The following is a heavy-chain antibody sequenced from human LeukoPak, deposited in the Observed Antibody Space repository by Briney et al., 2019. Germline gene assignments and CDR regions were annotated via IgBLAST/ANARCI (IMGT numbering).Heavy chain of an antibody. CDR3: ARQEYCSGGSCYTWFDP. CDR2: IYPGDSDT. J-gene: IGHJ5*02. D-gene: IGHD2-15*01. Sequence: GESLQISCKASGYSFSNYWINWVRQMPGKGLEWMGVIYPGDSDTRYSPSFQGQVTISADKSISTAYLQWSSLKASDTAMYYCARQEYCSGGSCYTWFDPWGQGTLVIVSS. CDR1: GYSFSNYW. V-gene: IGHV5-51*01.